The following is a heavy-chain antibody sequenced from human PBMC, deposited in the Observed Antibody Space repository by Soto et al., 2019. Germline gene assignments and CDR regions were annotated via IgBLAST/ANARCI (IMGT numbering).Heavy chain of an antibody. CDR3: AGGRRDGYNLYYYYGMDV. J-gene: IGHJ6*02. D-gene: IGHD5-12*01. CDR2: TYYRSKWYN. CDR1: GDSVSSNSAA. V-gene: IGHV6-1*01. Sequence: QVQLQQSGPGLVKPSQTLSLTCAISGDSVSSNSAAWNWIRQSPSRGLEWLGRTYYRSKWYNDYPVSVKSRITINPDTSKNQFSLQLNSVTPEDTAVYYCAGGRRDGYNLYYYYGMDVWGQGTTVTVSS.